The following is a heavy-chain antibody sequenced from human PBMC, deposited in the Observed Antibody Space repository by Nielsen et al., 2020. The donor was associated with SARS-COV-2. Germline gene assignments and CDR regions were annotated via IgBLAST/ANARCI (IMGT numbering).Heavy chain of an antibody. CDR2: INHSGST. Sequence: PGKGLEWIGEINHSGSTNYNPSLKSRVTISVDTSKNQFSLKLSSVTAADTAVYYCARHTDDGVVTRYYYYYMDVWGKGTTVTVSS. J-gene: IGHJ6*03. V-gene: IGHV4-34*01. CDR3: ARHTDDGVVTRYYYYYMDV. D-gene: IGHD4-23*01.